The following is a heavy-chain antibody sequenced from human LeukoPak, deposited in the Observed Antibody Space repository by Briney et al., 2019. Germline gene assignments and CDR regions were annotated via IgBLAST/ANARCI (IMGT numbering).Heavy chain of an antibody. J-gene: IGHJ4*02. D-gene: IGHD6-19*01. CDR1: GFIFSRYG. Sequence: PGGSLRLSCVASGFIFSRYGMTWVRHAPGKGLEWVSYISPSGTTIYYADSVTDRFTISRDNAKNSVYLHMDSPRVEDTAVYYCAREGPGIAVAVPDYWGQGALVTVSS. CDR3: AREGPGIAVAVPDY. V-gene: IGHV3-48*01. CDR2: ISPSGTTI.